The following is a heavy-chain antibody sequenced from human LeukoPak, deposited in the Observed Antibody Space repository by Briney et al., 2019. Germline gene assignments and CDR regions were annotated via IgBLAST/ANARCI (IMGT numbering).Heavy chain of an antibody. CDR3: ARAYRIFGVVIIPHPFDY. CDR1: GYTFTSYG. Sequence: GASVKVSCKASGYTFTSYGISWVRQAPEQGLEWMGWISAYNGNTNYAQKLQGRVTMTTDTSTSTAYMELRSLRSDDTAVYYCARAYRIFGVVIIPHPFDYWGQGTLVTVSS. V-gene: IGHV1-18*01. J-gene: IGHJ4*02. CDR2: ISAYNGNT. D-gene: IGHD3-3*02.